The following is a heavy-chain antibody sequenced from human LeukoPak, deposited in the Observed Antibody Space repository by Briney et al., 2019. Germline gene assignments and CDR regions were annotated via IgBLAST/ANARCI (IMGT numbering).Heavy chain of an antibody. CDR2: LSSSGSTI. CDR1: GFTFSSYE. V-gene: IGHV3-48*03. J-gene: IGHJ6*02. CDR3: ARARYCSSTSCYDGMDV. D-gene: IGHD2-2*01. Sequence: GGSLTLSCAASGFTFSSYEMNWVRQAPGRGLVWVSYLSSSGSTIYYADSVKGRFTISRHNAKNSLYLQMNSLRAEDTAVYYCARARYCSSTSCYDGMDVWGQGTTVTVSS.